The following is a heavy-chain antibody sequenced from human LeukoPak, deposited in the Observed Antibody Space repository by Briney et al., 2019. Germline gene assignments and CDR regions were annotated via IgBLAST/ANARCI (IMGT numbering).Heavy chain of an antibody. V-gene: IGHV3-23*01. J-gene: IGHJ4*02. CDR1: GFTFSTYA. CDR2: ISGSGGGT. CDR3: AKDRGRYHDSSGYYWGYYFDS. Sequence: GGSLRLSCAASGFTFSTYAVNWVRQAPGKGLEWVSTISGSGGGTYYADSVKGRFTISRDNSKNTLYLQMSSLRAEDTAVYYCAKDRGRYHDSSGYYWGYYFDSWGQGILVTVST. D-gene: IGHD3-22*01.